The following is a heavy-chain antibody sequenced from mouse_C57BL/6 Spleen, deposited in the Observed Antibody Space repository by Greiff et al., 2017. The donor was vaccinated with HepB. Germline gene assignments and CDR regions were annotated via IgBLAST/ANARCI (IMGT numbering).Heavy chain of an antibody. CDR1: GYAFSSSW. CDR2: IYPGDGDT. D-gene: IGHD2-5*01. Sequence: QVQLQQSGPELVKPGASVKISCKASGYAFSSSWMNWVKQRPGKGLEWIGRIYPGDGDTNYNGKFKGKATLTADKSSSTAYMQLSSLTSEDSAVYFCALYSNYDFDYWGQGTTLTVSS. V-gene: IGHV1-82*01. CDR3: ALYSNYDFDY. J-gene: IGHJ2*01.